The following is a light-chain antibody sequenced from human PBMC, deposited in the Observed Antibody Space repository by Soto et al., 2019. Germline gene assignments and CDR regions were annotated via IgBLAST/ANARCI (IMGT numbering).Light chain of an antibody. Sequence: QSALTQPPSASGSLGQSVTISCTGTSSDIGAYNYVSWYQQYPGKAPKLIIYEVSQRPSGVPDRFSGSKSGNTASLTVSGLQLEDEADYYCSSFTGSDNPFGGGTKVTVL. V-gene: IGLV2-8*01. CDR3: SSFTGSDNP. CDR1: SSDIGAYNY. J-gene: IGLJ2*01. CDR2: EVS.